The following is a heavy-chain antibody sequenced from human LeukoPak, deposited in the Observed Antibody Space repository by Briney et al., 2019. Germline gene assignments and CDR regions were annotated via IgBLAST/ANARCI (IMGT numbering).Heavy chain of an antibody. CDR1: GGSISSGDYY. CDR3: ARDWFGDPQAV. D-gene: IGHD3-10*01. CDR2: IYYSGGT. J-gene: IGHJ6*02. Sequence: SETLSLTCTVSGGSISSGDYYWSWIRQPPGKGLEWIGYIYYSGGTYYNPSLKSRVTLSVDTSKNQFSLKLSSVTAADTAVYYCARDWFGDPQAVWGQGTTVTVSS. V-gene: IGHV4-30-4*01.